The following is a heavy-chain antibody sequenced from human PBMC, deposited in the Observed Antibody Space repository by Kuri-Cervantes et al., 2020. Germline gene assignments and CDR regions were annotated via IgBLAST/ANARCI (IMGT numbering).Heavy chain of an antibody. CDR3: AKGKRDYGDYFDY. J-gene: IGHJ4*02. V-gene: IGHV3-30*02. D-gene: IGHD4-17*01. CDR1: GFTFNIYG. CDR2: IRYDGSNK. Sequence: GESLKISCAASGFTFNIYGMHWVRQAPGRGLEWVAFIRYDGSNKYYADSVKGRFTISRDNSKNTLYVQMNSLRAEDTAVYYCAKGKRDYGDYFDYWGQGTLVTVSS.